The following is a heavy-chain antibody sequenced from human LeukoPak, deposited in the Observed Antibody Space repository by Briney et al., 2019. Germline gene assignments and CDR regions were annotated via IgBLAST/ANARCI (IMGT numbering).Heavy chain of an antibody. D-gene: IGHD5-18*01. CDR1: GFTFSSFA. J-gene: IGHJ3*02. V-gene: IGHV3-23*01. CDR3: AKAFREFGSSSSYSSFDT. Sequence: HLGGSLRLSCAASGFTFSSFALSWVRQAPGKGLEWVSGVSYTRVATYYADSVKGRFTISRDDSQNILYLQMNGLRAEDTAVYFCAKAFREFGSSSSYSSFDTWGQGTMVTVS. CDR2: VSYTRVAT.